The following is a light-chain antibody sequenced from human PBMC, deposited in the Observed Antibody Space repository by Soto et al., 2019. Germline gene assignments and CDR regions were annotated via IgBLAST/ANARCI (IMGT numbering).Light chain of an antibody. CDR3: MQGTHWLYS. Sequence: DVVMTQSPLSLPVTLGQSASISCRSSQSLVFSNGSTLLSWFHQRPGQSPRRLIYKVSNRDSGVPDRFTGSGSGTDFTLKISRVAAEDVEFYHWMQGTHWLYSFGQGTKLEIK. J-gene: IGKJ2*01. V-gene: IGKV2-30*01. CDR2: KVS. CDR1: QSLVFSNGSTL.